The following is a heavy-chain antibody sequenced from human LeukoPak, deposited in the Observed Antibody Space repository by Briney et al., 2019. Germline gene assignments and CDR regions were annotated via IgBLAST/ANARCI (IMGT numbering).Heavy chain of an antibody. V-gene: IGHV3-21*01. J-gene: IGHJ4*02. CDR1: GFTFSSYS. CDR3: ASNSYDSNGYYYS. CDR2: ISSSSSYI. D-gene: IGHD3-22*01. Sequence: GGSLRLSCAASGFTFSSYSMNWVRQAPGKGLEWVSSISSSSSYIYYADSVKGRFTISRDNAKNSLYLQMNSLRAEDTAVYYCASNSYDSNGYYYSWGQGTLVTVSS.